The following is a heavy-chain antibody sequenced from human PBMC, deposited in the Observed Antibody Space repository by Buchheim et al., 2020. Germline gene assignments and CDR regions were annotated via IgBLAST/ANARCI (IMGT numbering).Heavy chain of an antibody. CDR1: GGSFSGYY. CDR2: INHSGST. CDR3: ARGLKGSGTRVDY. D-gene: IGHD3-10*01. Sequence: QVQLQQWGAGLLKPSETLSLTCAVYGGSFSGYYWSWIRQPPGKGLEWIGEINHSGSTNYNPSLKSRVTISVDTSKNQFHPQLSSVTAADTAVYYCARGLKGSGTRVDYWGQGTL. V-gene: IGHV4-34*01. J-gene: IGHJ4*02.